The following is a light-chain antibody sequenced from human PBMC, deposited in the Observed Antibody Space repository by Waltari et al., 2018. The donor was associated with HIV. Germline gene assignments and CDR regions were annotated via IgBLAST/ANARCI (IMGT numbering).Light chain of an antibody. CDR3: GADHGSGNKFVSVL. J-gene: IGLJ2*01. CDR2: VGTGGIVG. Sequence: QPILTQPPSASASRGASVTLTCTLSTGYANYEVHWYQPRPGTGPHFVMRVGTGGIVGSKGDGIPDRFAVLGSGLNRYLTIKNVKEEDESVYHCGADHGSGNKFVSVLFGGGTKLTVL. V-gene: IGLV9-49*02. CDR1: TGYANYE.